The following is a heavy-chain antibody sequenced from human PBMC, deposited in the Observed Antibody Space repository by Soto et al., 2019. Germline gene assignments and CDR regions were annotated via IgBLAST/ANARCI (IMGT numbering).Heavy chain of an antibody. D-gene: IGHD2-8*01. V-gene: IGHV1-69*01. CDR1: GGTFSSYA. Sequence: QVQLVQSGAEVKKPGSSVKVSRKASGGTFSSYAISWVRQAPGQGLEWMGGIIPIFGTANYAQKFQGRVTINADESTITAYMELSSLRSEDTAVYYCARGFFQRLAFASEMVYGMDVWGQGTTVTVSS. CDR3: ARGFFQRLAFASEMVYGMDV. J-gene: IGHJ6*02. CDR2: IIPIFGTA.